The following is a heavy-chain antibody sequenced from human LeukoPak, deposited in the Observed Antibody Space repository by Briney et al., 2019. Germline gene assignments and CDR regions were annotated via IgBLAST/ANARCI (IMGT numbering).Heavy chain of an antibody. V-gene: IGHV4-4*07. CDR2: IYSSGST. CDR1: GGSISSYY. CDR3: ARMYSGTYGGMDY. Sequence: PSETLSLTCTASGGSISSYYWSWVRQPAGKGLEWIGRIYSSGSTDYNPSLKSRVTMSVDTRANQFSLKLSSVTAADTALYFCARMYSGTYGGMDYWGQGTLVTVSS. D-gene: IGHD1-26*01. J-gene: IGHJ4*02.